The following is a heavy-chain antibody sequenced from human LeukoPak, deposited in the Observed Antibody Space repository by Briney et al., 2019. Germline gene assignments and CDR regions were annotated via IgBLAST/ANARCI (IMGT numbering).Heavy chain of an antibody. Sequence: GGSLRLSCLASKFTFNNYAMTWVRQAPGKGLEWVSTISGSGGSTYYVDSVKGRFTISRDNSRNTLDIEMNSLRAEDTAVYYCANSYTSGSYADYWGQGTLVTVSS. J-gene: IGHJ4*02. V-gene: IGHV3-23*01. CDR1: KFTFNNYA. D-gene: IGHD3-10*01. CDR2: ISGSGGST. CDR3: ANSYTSGSYADY.